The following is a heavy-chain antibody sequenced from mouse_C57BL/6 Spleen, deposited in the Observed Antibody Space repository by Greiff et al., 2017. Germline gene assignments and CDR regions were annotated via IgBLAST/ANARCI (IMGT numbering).Heavy chain of an antibody. V-gene: IGHV1-80*01. D-gene: IGHD6-5*01. J-gene: IGHJ2*01. CDR1: GYAFSSYW. Sequence: QVQLQQSGAELVKPGASVKISCKASGYAFSSYWMNWVKQRPGKGLEWIGQIYPGDGDTNYNGKFKGKATLTADKSSSTAYMQLSSLTSEASAVYFCARGLYSYYFDYWGQGTTLTVSS. CDR3: ARGLYSYYFDY. CDR2: IYPGDGDT.